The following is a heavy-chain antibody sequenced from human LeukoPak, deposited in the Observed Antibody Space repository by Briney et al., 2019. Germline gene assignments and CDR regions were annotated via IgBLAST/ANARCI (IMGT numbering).Heavy chain of an antibody. Sequence: GASVKVSCKASGYTFTGYYMHWVRQAPGQGLEWMGWINPNSGGTNYAQKFQGRVTMTRGTSISTAYMELSRLRSDDTAVYYCARVPIGRYCSGGSCSDFSDYWGQGTLVTVSS. D-gene: IGHD2-15*01. J-gene: IGHJ4*02. CDR1: GYTFTGYY. CDR3: ARVPIGRYCSGGSCSDFSDY. V-gene: IGHV1-2*02. CDR2: INPNSGGT.